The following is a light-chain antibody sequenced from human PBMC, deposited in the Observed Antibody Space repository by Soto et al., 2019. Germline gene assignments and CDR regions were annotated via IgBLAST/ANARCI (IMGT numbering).Light chain of an antibody. Sequence: QSVLTQPPSMSGAPGQGVTISCTGSSSDIGAGYDVHWYQQFPGTAPKLLIYSNINRPSGVPDRFSGSKSGTSASLAITGLQAEDEADYYCQSYDSSLGGSKGVFGGGTKVTIL. V-gene: IGLV1-40*01. CDR3: QSYDSSLGGSKGV. CDR1: SSDIGAGYD. CDR2: SNI. J-gene: IGLJ3*02.